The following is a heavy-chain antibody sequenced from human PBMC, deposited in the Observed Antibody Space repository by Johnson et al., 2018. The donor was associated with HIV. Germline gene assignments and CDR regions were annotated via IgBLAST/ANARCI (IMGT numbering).Heavy chain of an antibody. D-gene: IGHD2-2*01. Sequence: MQLVESGGGVVQPGRSLRLSCAASGFTFSSYAMHWVRQAPGKGLEWVTIISYDGSNKYYADSVKGRFTISRDNAKNSLYLQMNSLRAEDTAVYYCARNGLIPAAKGVAFDIWGHGTTVTVSS. CDR1: GFTFSSYA. V-gene: IGHV3-30-3*01. CDR2: ISYDGSNK. CDR3: ARNGLIPAAKGVAFDI. J-gene: IGHJ3*02.